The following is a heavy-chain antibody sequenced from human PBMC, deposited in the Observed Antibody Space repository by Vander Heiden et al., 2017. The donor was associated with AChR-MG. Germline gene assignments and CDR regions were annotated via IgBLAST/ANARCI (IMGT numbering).Heavy chain of an antibody. D-gene: IGHD2-21*01. CDR3: ARFAPTVVIANQNFDY. Sequence: EVQLVESGGGLVKPGGSLRLSCAAPGFTFSSYSMNWVRQGPGKGLEWVASISRSGSYKYYTDSVKGQFTISRDNAKNSLYLQMNSLRAEDTAVYYCARFAPTVVIANQNFDYWGQGTLVTVSS. J-gene: IGHJ4*02. CDR1: GFTFSSYS. V-gene: IGHV3-21*01. CDR2: ISRSGSYK.